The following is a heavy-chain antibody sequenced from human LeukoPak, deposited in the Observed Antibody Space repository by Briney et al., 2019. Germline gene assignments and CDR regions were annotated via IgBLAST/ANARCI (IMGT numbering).Heavy chain of an antibody. V-gene: IGHV4-39*07. CDR1: GASISSTSYY. D-gene: IGHD3-10*01. CDR3: ARIGVRSVIIFGVFDC. J-gene: IGHJ4*02. CDR2: ISYSGTT. Sequence: PSETLSLTCSVSGASISSTSYYWGWIRRPPGKGLEWIGSISYSGTTFYSPSLESRVTISADTSKNQFSLKLSSVTATDTAVYYCARIGVRSVIIFGVFDCWGQGIRVTVSS.